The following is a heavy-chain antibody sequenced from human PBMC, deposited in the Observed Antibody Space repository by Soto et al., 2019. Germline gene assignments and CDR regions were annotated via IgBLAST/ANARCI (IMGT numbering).Heavy chain of an antibody. CDR1: SCSISSSNW. CDR3: ARSPDSSGYYPRWYYYGMDV. D-gene: IGHD3-22*01. Sequence: SDTLSLNCAISSCSISSSNWWSWVRQTPGTGLEWIGEIYHSGSTNYNPSLKSRVTISIDKSKNQFSLKLSSVTAADTAVYYCARSPDSSGYYPRWYYYGMDVWGQGTTVTVS. CDR2: IYHSGST. V-gene: IGHV4-4*02. J-gene: IGHJ6*02.